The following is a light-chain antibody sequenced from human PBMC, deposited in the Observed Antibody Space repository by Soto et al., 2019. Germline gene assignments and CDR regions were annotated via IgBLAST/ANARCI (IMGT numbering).Light chain of an antibody. CDR2: YDS. V-gene: IGLV3-21*04. CDR3: QVWDTSTFHPI. CDR1: NIGTKS. Sequence: SYELTQSPSVSVAPGRTARIACEGNNIGTKSVHWYQQRPGQAPVVVVYYDSDRPSGNPERFSGSNSGNTATLTISSVEAGDEADYYCQVWDTSTFHPIFGGGTKLTVL. J-gene: IGLJ2*01.